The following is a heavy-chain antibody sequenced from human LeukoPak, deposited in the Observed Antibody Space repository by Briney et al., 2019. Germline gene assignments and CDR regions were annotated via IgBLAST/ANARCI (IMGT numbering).Heavy chain of an antibody. D-gene: IGHD2-2*01. CDR3: ARRLTQYDCFDP. CDR2: TYYRSTWYN. V-gene: IGHV6-1*01. Sequence: SQTLSLTCAISGDSFSSNSVTWNWIGQSPSRGLEWLGRTYYRSTWYNDYAVSVRGRITVNPDTSKNQFSPHLNSVTPEDTAVYYCARRLTQYDCFDPWGQGILVTVSS. J-gene: IGHJ5*02. CDR1: GDSFSSNSVT.